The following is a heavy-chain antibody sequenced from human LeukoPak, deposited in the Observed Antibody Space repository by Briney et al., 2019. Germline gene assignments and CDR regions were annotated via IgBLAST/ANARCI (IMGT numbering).Heavy chain of an antibody. J-gene: IGHJ4*02. CDR2: VSDSSDV. CDR1: GFTFSTYT. CDR3: ARDGLHTAHFDY. D-gene: IGHD5-18*01. V-gene: IGHV3-48*02. Sequence: GGSLRLSCAASGFTFSTYTMNWVRQAPGTGLEWVSTVSDSSDVHYSDSVKGRFTISRDNARNSLYLQMNSLRDEDTAVYYCARDGLHTAHFDYWGQGTLVTVSS.